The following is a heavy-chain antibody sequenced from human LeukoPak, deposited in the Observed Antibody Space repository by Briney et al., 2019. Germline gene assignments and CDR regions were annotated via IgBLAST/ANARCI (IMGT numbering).Heavy chain of an antibody. CDR2: IYYSGST. D-gene: IGHD6-13*01. CDR3: ARTHTLLRAAAGLYYFDY. Sequence: SETLSLTCTVSGGSISSGSYYWSWTRQHPGKGLEWIGYIYYSGSTYYNPSLKSRVTISVDTSKNQFSLKLSSVTAADTAVYYCARTHTLLRAAAGLYYFDYWGQGTLVTVSS. CDR1: GGSISSGSYY. V-gene: IGHV4-31*03. J-gene: IGHJ4*02.